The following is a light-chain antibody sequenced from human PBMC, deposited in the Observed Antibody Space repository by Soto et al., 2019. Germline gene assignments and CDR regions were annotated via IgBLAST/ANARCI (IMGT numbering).Light chain of an antibody. CDR2: GTS. J-gene: IGKJ4*01. V-gene: IGKV3-20*01. Sequence: EIVLTQSPGTLSLSPGERATLSCRASQSVAKKYLSWYQQKPGQAPRLLIYGTSSRATGIPDRFSGSGSGTDFTLTISRLEPEDFAVFYCHQYATSPLTFGGGTKVDIK. CDR3: HQYATSPLT. CDR1: QSVAKKY.